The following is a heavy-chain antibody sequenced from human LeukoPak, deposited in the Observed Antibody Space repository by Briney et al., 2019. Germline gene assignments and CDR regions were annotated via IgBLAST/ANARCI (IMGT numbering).Heavy chain of an antibody. Sequence: KPSETLSLTCTVSGGSFSSSSYYWGWIRQPPGKGLEWIGNAYYSGSAYYSPSLKSRFTISVDTSKNQFSLKLSSVTAADTAVYYCARTYSSSWSRHFQHWGQGTLVTVSS. CDR3: ARTYSSSWSRHFQH. CDR1: GGSFSSSSYY. CDR2: AYYSGSA. J-gene: IGHJ1*01. D-gene: IGHD6-13*01. V-gene: IGHV4-39*01.